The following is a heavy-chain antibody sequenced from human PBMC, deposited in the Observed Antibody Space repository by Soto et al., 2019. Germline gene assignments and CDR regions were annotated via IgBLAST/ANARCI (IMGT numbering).Heavy chain of an antibody. V-gene: IGHV3-23*01. Sequence: EVQLLESGGDFVQPGGSLRLSCAASGFTFSRSAMSWVRQAPGKGLEWVSSISGSGAATYYADSVKGRFTISRDNSKTTLFLQINSLRVEDTAVYYCAKGTETVAGNYFDLWGRGILVTVSS. CDR1: GFTFSRSA. J-gene: IGHJ2*01. CDR2: ISGSGAAT. CDR3: AKGTETVAGNYFDL. D-gene: IGHD6-19*01.